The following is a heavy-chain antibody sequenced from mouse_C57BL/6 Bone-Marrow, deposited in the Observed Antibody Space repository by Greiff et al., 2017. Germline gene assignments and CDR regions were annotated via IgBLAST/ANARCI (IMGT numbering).Heavy chain of an antibody. Sequence: EVQLQQSGAELVKPGASVTLSCTASGFNIKDYYMPWVKQRTEQGLEWIGRIDPEDGETKYAPKFQGKATITAATSSNTAYLQLISLTSEDTAVYYCASSRGLGVAYWGQGTLVTVSA. CDR2: IDPEDGET. CDR1: GFNIKDYY. V-gene: IGHV14-2*01. CDR3: ASSRGLGVAY. J-gene: IGHJ3*01.